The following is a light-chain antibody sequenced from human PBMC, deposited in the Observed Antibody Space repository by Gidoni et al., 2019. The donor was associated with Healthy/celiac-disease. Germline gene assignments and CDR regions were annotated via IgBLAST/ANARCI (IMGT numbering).Light chain of an antibody. CDR2: AAS. CDR1: QGISSY. CDR3: QQYYSYPLT. V-gene: IGKV1-8*01. J-gene: IGKJ4*01. Sequence: IRMTQPPSSLSASTGDRVTITCRASQGISSYLAWYQQKPGKAPKLLIYAASTMQSGVPARFSGSGSGTDFTLTISCLQSEDFATYYCQQYYSYPLTFGGGTKVEIK.